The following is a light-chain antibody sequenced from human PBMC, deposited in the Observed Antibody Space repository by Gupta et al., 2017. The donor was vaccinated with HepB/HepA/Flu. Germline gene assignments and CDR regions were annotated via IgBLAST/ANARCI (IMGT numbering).Light chain of an antibody. CDR3: QHQGSSPLT. Sequence: DIVLTQSPGTLSLSPGERATLPCRASQSVSSSYLAWYQQKPGQAPRLLIYGASSRATGIPDRFSGSGSGTDFTLTISRLEPEDFAVYYCQHQGSSPLTFGQGTLLDIK. J-gene: IGKJ5*01. CDR2: GAS. CDR1: QSVSSSY. V-gene: IGKV3-20*01.